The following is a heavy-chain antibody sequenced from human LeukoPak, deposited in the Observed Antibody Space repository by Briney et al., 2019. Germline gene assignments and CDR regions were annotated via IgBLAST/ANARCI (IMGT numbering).Heavy chain of an antibody. J-gene: IGHJ5*02. CDR3: ARGHLKLEP. Sequence: GGSLRLSCAASGFSFSSYWMTWVRQAPGKGLEWVANIKPDGSDEYHVDSVKGRFIISRDNAKNSLFLQTNSLRVEDTAVYYCARGHLKLEPWGQGTLVTVSS. D-gene: IGHD3-3*01. V-gene: IGHV3-7*01. CDR1: GFSFSSYW. CDR2: IKPDGSDE.